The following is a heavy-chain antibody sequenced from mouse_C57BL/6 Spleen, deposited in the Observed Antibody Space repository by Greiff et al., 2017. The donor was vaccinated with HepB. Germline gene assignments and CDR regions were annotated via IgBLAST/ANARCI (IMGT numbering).Heavy chain of an antibody. CDR1: GYTFPSYW. J-gene: IGHJ2*01. CDR3: ARGPFDF. CDR2: IYPGSGST. Sequence: QVQLKQPGAELVKPGASVKMSCKASGYTFPSYWITWVKQRPGQGLEWIGDIYPGSGSTYYNEKFKSKATLTVDTSSSTAYVQLSSLTSADTAVYDCARGPFDFWGKGTTLTVSS. V-gene: IGHV1-55*01.